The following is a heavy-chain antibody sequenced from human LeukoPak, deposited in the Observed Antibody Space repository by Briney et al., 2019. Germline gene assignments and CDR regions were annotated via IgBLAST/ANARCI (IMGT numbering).Heavy chain of an antibody. J-gene: IGHJ4*02. CDR1: EYTFTSYW. V-gene: IGHV5-51*01. CDR3: ARQETVTTDFDY. CDR2: IYPGDSDT. D-gene: IGHD4-11*01. Sequence: GESLKISCKGSEYTFTSYWIGWVRQMPGKGLEWMGIIYPGDSDTRYSPSFQGQVTISADKSINTAYLQWSSLKAPDTAMYYCARQETVTTDFDYWGQGTLVTVSS.